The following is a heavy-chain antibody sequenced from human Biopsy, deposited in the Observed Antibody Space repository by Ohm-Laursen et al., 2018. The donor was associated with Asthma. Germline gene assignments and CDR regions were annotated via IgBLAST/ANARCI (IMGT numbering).Heavy chain of an antibody. V-gene: IGHV4-31*02. D-gene: IGHD2-15*01. CDR3: ARGRGYCRDGNCYNYYFEN. CDR1: GASISSGGYY. J-gene: IGHJ4*02. CDR2: IDYSGTT. Sequence: TLSLTWPVSGASISSGGYYWSWIRHHPGSGLEWIGYIDYSGTTYYNPSLKSRVSLSPDTSKNQFSLRLSSLTAADTAVYYCARGRGYCRDGNCYNYYFENWGQGTLVTVSS.